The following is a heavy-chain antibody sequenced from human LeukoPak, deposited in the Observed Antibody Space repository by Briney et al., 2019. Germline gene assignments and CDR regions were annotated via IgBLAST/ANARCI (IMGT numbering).Heavy chain of an antibody. CDR2: IIPSDGFT. V-gene: IGHV1-46*01. CDR3: ATAGRRLFGVLIPLSFDY. J-gene: IGHJ4*02. Sequence: ASVKVSCKASGYTFTNNYIHWVRQAPGQGLEWMGMIIPSDGFTTYAQKFQGRLTMTRDMSTSTVYMELSSLRSEDTALYYCATAGRRLFGVLIPLSFDYWGQGTLVTVSS. CDR1: GYTFTNNY. D-gene: IGHD3-3*01.